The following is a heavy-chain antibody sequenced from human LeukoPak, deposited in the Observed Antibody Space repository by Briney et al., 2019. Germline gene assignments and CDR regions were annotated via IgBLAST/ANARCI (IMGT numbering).Heavy chain of an antibody. CDR1: GYTLTELS. CDR2: SDLEDGDT. CDR3: AAGYYNSLWFDY. J-gene: IGHJ4*02. D-gene: IGHD3-3*01. V-gene: IGHV1-24*01. Sequence: ASVKVSCKVSGYTLTELSMHWVRQAPGKGLEWMGGSDLEDGDTIYAQKFQGRVTMTEDTSTDTAYMELSSLRSDDTALYYCAAGYYNSLWFDYWGRGTLVTVSS.